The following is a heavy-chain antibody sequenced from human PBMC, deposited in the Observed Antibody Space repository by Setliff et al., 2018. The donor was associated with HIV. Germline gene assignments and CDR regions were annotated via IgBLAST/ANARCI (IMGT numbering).Heavy chain of an antibody. V-gene: IGHV4-4*07. CDR2: IQTSGRT. J-gene: IGHJ4*02. Sequence: SETLSLTCTVSGDSISGYYWSWIRQPAGKGLEWIGRIQTSGRTNNNPSLKSRVTMSVDTSKNQFSLILTSVTAADTAVYYCARSSRVNCGGDCYLFDYWGQGTPVTVSS. CDR3: ARSSRVNCGGDCYLFDY. CDR1: GDSISGYY. D-gene: IGHD2-21*02.